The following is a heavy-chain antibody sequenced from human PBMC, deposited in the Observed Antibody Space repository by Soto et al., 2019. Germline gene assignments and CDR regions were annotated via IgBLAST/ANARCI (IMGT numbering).Heavy chain of an antibody. CDR2: ISGSGGST. CDR1: GFTFSSYA. Sequence: EVQLLESGGGLVQPGGSLRLSCAASGFTFSSYAMSWVRQAPGKGLEWVSAISGSGGSTYYADSVKGRFTISRDNSKNTRDLQGNSLRAEDTAVYYCAAMSREYYYYGMDVWGQGTTVTVSS. CDR3: AAMSREYYYYGMDV. V-gene: IGHV3-23*01. J-gene: IGHJ6*02. D-gene: IGHD1-26*01.